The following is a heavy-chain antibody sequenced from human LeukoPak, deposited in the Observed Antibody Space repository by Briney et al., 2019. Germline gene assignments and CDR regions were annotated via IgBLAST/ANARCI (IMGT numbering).Heavy chain of an antibody. CDR3: ARQYYGDAFDI. J-gene: IGHJ3*02. V-gene: IGHV4-61*01. D-gene: IGHD4-17*01. CDR1: GGSVSSGSYY. CDR2: IYYSGST. Sequence: SETLSLTCTVSGGSVSSGSYYWSWIRQPPGKGLEWIGYIYYSGSTNYNPSLKSRVTISVDTSKNQFSLKLSSVTAADTAVYYYARQYYGDAFDIWGQGTMVTVSS.